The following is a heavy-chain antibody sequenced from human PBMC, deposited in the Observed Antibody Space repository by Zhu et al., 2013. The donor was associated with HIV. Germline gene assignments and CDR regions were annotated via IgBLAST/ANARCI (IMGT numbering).Heavy chain of an antibody. D-gene: IGHD3-22*01. CDR2: ISYDGSNK. Sequence: VQLVESGGGVVQPGRSLRLSCAASGFTFSSYAMHWVRQAPGKGLEWVAVISYDGSNKYYADSVKGRFTISRDNSKNTLYLQMNSLRAEDTAVYYCARDYDYDSSGYVAIDYWGQGTLVTVSS. J-gene: IGHJ4*02. V-gene: IGHV3-30-3*01. CDR1: GFTFSSYA. CDR3: ARDYDYDSSGYVAIDY.